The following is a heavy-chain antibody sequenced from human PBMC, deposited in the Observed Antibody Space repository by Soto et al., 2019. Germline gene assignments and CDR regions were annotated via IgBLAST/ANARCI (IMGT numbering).Heavy chain of an antibody. CDR1: GASISDSHW. CDR2: MFHSGST. J-gene: IGHJ6*02. V-gene: IGHV4-4*02. CDR3: ANNNDYAIDA. D-gene: IGHD1-20*01. Sequence: QVQLQESGPGLVKPSGTLSLTCVVSGASISDSHWWTWVRQPPGKGLEWIGEMFHSGSTNYNPTLKSRVPISIDKSRDHFSLNPNSVTAADTAVYYCANNNDYAIDAWGQGTTVTVSS.